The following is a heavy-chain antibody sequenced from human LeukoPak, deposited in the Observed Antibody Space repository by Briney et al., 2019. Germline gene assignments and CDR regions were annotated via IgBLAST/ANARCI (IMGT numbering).Heavy chain of an antibody. D-gene: IGHD6-13*01. CDR1: GFTFSSYA. Sequence: GRSLRLSCAASGFTFSSYAMHWVRQAPGKGLEWVAVISYDGSNKYYADSVKGRFTISRDNSKNTLYLQMNSLRAEDTAVYYCARGHLSSSWYREHDYYYYMDVWGKGTTVTVSS. J-gene: IGHJ6*03. CDR2: ISYDGSNK. V-gene: IGHV3-30*04. CDR3: ARGHLSSSWYREHDYYYYMDV.